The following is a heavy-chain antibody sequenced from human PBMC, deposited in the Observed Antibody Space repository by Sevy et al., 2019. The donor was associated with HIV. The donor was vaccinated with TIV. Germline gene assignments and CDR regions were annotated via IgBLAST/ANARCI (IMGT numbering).Heavy chain of an antibody. D-gene: IGHD2-8*01. Sequence: GGSLRLSCAASGFAFYDYSMSWIRQAPGKGLEWVATLSFACGKINYADSVKGRFTISRDNSKNSFYLQMDNLRVEDTALYYCAREGCTRPHDYWGQGTLVTVSS. J-gene: IGHJ4*02. CDR1: GFAFYDYS. V-gene: IGHV3-23*01. CDR2: LSFACGKI. CDR3: AREGCTRPHDY.